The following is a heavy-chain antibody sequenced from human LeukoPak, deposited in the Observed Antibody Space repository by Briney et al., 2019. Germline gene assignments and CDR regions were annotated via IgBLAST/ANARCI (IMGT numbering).Heavy chain of an antibody. CDR1: GYTFTGYY. V-gene: IGHV1-2*02. CDR3: ARVGATYSGDP. Sequence: ASVTVSCKASGYTFTGYYMHWVRQAPEQGLEWMGWIDPNSGATNYAQKFQGRITMTRDTSISTAYMELSRLRSDDTAVYYCARVGATYSGDPWGQGTLVTVSS. D-gene: IGHD1-26*01. CDR2: IDPNSGAT. J-gene: IGHJ5*02.